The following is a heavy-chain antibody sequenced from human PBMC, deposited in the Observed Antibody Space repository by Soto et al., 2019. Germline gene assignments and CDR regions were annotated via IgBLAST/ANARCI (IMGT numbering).Heavy chain of an antibody. Sequence: ASVKVSCKVSGYTLTELSMHWVRQAPGKGLEWMGGFDPEDGETIYAQKFQGRVTMTEDTSTDTAYVELSSLRSEDTAVYYCARALRNGYFYGMDIWGQGTTVTVSS. CDR1: GYTLTELS. D-gene: IGHD2-8*01. V-gene: IGHV1-24*01. CDR2: FDPEDGET. CDR3: ARALRNGYFYGMDI. J-gene: IGHJ6*02.